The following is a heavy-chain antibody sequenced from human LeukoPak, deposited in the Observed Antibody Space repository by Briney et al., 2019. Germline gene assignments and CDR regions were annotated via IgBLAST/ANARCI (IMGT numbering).Heavy chain of an antibody. J-gene: IGHJ4*02. D-gene: IGHD1-26*01. CDR2: INPNNGGT. CDR3: AKTVSYSPTRSDY. V-gene: IGHV1-2*02. CDR1: GYTFTAHY. Sequence: ASVKVSCKASGYTFTAHYMHWVRQAPGQGLEWMGWINPNNGGTNYAQKFQGRVTMTRDTSISTAYMELSSLRSDDTAVYYCAKTVSYSPTRSDYWGQGTLVTVSS.